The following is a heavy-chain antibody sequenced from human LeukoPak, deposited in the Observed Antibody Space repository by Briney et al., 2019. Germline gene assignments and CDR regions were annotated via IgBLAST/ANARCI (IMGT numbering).Heavy chain of an antibody. J-gene: IGHJ4*02. V-gene: IGHV4-34*01. D-gene: IGHD3-22*01. CDR2: INHSGST. Sequence: SETLSLTCAVHGGSFSGYYWSWIRQPPGKGLEWIGEINHSGSTNYNPSLKSRVTISVDTSKNQFSLKLSSVTAADTAVYYCARRGITMIVVSPLVFDYWGQGTLVTVSS. CDR3: ARRGITMIVVSPLVFDY. CDR1: GGSFSGYY.